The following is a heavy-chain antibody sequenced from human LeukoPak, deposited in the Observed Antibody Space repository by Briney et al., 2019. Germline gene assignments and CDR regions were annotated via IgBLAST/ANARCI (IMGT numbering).Heavy chain of an antibody. J-gene: IGHJ4*02. CDR1: GGSISSYY. CDR2: IYYSGST. V-gene: IGHV4-59*01. CDR3: ARVQRVKFPLRYYFDY. D-gene: IGHD3-10*01. Sequence: PSETLSLTCTVSGGSISSYYWSWIRQPPGKGLEWIGYIYYSGSTNYNPSLKSRVTISVDTSKNRFSLKLSSVTAADTAVYYCARVQRVKFPLRYYFDYWGQGTLVTVSS.